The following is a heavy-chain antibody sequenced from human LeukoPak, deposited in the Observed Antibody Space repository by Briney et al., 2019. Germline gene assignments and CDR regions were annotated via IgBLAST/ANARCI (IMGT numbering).Heavy chain of an antibody. CDR1: GGSISSYY. CDR2: IHYSGST. J-gene: IGHJ4*02. V-gene: IGHV4-59*01. D-gene: IGHD3-22*01. CDR3: ARVGWDDSSGYYRGYFDY. Sequence: SETLSLTCTVSGGSISSYYWSRIRQPPGKGLEWIGYIHYSGSTDYNPSLKSRVTISVDTSKNQFSLKLSSVTAADTAVYYCARVGWDDSSGYYRGYFDYWGQGTLVTVSS.